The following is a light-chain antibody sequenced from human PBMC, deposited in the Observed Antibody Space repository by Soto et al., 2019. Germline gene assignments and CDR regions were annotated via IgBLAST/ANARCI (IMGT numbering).Light chain of an antibody. CDR2: AVS. CDR1: QSISNY. V-gene: IGKV1-39*01. Sequence: DIQMTQSPSSLSASVGDRVTITCRASQSISNYLNWYQQKPGKAPNLLIYAVSSLRSGVPSRFSGSGSGTDFTLTISSLQPEDFATYYCQQSYSTARTFGQGTKLEIE. J-gene: IGKJ2*01. CDR3: QQSYSTART.